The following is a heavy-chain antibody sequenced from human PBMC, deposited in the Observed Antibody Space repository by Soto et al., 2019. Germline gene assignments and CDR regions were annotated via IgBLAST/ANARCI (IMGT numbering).Heavy chain of an antibody. V-gene: IGHV6-1*01. D-gene: IGHD2-15*01. Sequence: SQTLSLTCAISGDSVSSNSAAWNWIRQSPSRGLEWLGRTYYRSKWYNDYAVSVKSRITINPDTSKNQFSLQLNSVTPEDTAVYYCARDAIGVVTQGGYDAFDIWGQGTTVTVSS. J-gene: IGHJ3*02. CDR1: GDSVSSNSAA. CDR3: ARDAIGVVTQGGYDAFDI. CDR2: TYYRSKWYN.